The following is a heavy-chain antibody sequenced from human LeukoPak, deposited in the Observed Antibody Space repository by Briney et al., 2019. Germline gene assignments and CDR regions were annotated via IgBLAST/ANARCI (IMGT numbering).Heavy chain of an antibody. V-gene: IGHV4-34*01. J-gene: IGHJ4*02. CDR1: GGSFSGYY. D-gene: IGHD3-22*01. CDR2: INHSGST. Sequence: SETLSLTCAVYGGSFSGYYWSCIRQPPGKGLEWIGEINHSGSTNYNPSLKSRVTISVDTSKNQFSLKLSSVTAADTAVYYCARSNSRGYYDSSGYYGYWGQGTLVTVSS. CDR3: ARSNSRGYYDSSGYYGY.